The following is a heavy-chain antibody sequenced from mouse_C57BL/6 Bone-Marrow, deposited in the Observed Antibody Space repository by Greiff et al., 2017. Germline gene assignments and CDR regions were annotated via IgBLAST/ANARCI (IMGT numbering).Heavy chain of an antibody. CDR3: ARRAGGFSLYFDY. D-gene: IGHD4-1*01. CDR1: GFSLSTFGMG. J-gene: IGHJ2*01. V-gene: IGHV8-8*01. Sequence: QVTLTVSGPGILQPSQTLSLTCSFSGFSLSTFGMGVGWIRQPSGKGLEWLAHIWWDDDKSSNPALKRRLTLSKVTSKNQVFLQIAKVDTADTATYSCARRAGGFSLYFDYWGQGTTLTVSS. CDR2: IWWDDDK.